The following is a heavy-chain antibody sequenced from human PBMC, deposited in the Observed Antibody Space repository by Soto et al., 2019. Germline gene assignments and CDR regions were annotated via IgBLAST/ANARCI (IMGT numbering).Heavy chain of an antibody. CDR1: GGSISSYY. V-gene: IGHV4-59*01. J-gene: IGHJ5*01. D-gene: IGHD6-13*01. CDR2: IYYSGST. Sequence: SETLSLTCTVSGGSISSYYWSWIRQPPGKGLEWIGDIYYSGSTNYNPSLKGRVTISLDTSKSQFSLKVSSVTAADTAVYYCARGYSSSWYWFDSWGQGTLVTVSS. CDR3: ARGYSSSWYWFDS.